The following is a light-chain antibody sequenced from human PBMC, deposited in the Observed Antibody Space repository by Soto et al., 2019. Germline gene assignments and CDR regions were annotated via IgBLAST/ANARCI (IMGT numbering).Light chain of an antibody. CDR3: QQYGSSPLIT. CDR1: QSVSSY. J-gene: IGKJ5*01. CDR2: DAS. V-gene: IGKV3-11*01. Sequence: DIVLTQSPATLSLSPGERATLSCRASQSVSSYLAWYQQKPGQAPRLLIYDASNRATGIPARFSGSGSGTDFTLTISSLEPEDFAVYHCQQYGSSPLITFGQGTRLEIK.